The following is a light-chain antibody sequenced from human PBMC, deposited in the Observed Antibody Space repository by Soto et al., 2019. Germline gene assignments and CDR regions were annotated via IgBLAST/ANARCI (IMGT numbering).Light chain of an antibody. Sequence: EIVMTQSPATLSVSPGERATLSCRASQSVSTKVVWYQQKPGQAPRLLIYGASARATGIPLRFSGSGSGTEFTLTISSLQSEDLAVYHCQQYNDWPYTFGQGTKVDIK. CDR3: QQYNDWPYT. J-gene: IGKJ2*01. V-gene: IGKV3-15*01. CDR2: GAS. CDR1: QSVSTK.